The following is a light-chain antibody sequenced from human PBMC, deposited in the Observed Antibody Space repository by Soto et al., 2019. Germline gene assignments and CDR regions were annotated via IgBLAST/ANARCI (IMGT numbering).Light chain of an antibody. CDR2: GAS. V-gene: IGKV3-20*01. CDR3: QQYGTSEII. CDR1: QSVSSSY. J-gene: IGKJ5*01. Sequence: EIVLTQSPGTLSLSPGERATLSGMASQSVSSSYLAWYQQKPGQAPRLLIYGASSRATGIPDRFSGSGSGTDFTLTISRLEPEDFAVFYCQQYGTSEIIFGQGTRLEIK.